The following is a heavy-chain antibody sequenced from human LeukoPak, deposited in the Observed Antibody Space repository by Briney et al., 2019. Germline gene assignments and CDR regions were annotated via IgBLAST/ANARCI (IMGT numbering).Heavy chain of an antibody. CDR2: IYYSGST. Sequence: SETLSLTCTVSGGSVSSGSYYWGWIRQPPGKGLEWIGYIYYSGSTNYNPSLKSRVTISVDTSKNQFSLKLSSVTAADTAVYYCARLKEQWPDYWGQGTLVTVSS. J-gene: IGHJ4*02. CDR1: GGSVSSGSYY. CDR3: ARLKEQWPDY. D-gene: IGHD6-19*01. V-gene: IGHV4-61*01.